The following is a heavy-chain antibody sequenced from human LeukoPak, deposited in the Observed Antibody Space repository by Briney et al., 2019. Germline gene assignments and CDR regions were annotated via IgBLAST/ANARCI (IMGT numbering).Heavy chain of an antibody. CDR3: ARSDNYYYGMDV. J-gene: IGHJ6*02. D-gene: IGHD3-9*01. CDR2: IWYDGSNK. CDR1: GFTFSSYG. V-gene: IGHV3-33*01. Sequence: GRSLRLSCAASGFTFSSYGMHWVRQAPGKGLEWVAVIWYDGSNKYYADSVKGRFTISRDNSKNTLYLQMNSLRAEDTAVYYCARSDNYYYGMDVWGQGTTVTVSS.